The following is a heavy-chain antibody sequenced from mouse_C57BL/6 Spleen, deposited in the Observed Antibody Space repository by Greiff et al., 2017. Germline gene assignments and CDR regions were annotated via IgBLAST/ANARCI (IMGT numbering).Heavy chain of an antibody. J-gene: IGHJ2*01. D-gene: IGHD3-2*02. CDR1: GYTFTSYW. CDR3: AQGSSGPYYFGY. Sequence: QVQLQQPGAELVKPGASVKLSCKASGYTFTSYWMHWVKQRPGQGLEWIGMIHPNSGSTNYNEKFKSKATLTVDKSSSTAYMQLSSLTSEDSAVYYCAQGSSGPYYFGYWGQGTTLTVSS. V-gene: IGHV1-64*01. CDR2: IHPNSGST.